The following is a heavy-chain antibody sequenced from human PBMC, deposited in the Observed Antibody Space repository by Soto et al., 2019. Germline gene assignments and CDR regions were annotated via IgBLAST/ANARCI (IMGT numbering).Heavy chain of an antibody. V-gene: IGHV3-21*01. CDR3: APHPLVYYGGNFDY. Sequence: GGSLRLSCAASGFTFSSYSMNWVRQAPGKGLEWVSSISSSSSYIYYADSVKGRFTISRDNAKNSLYLQMNSLRAEDTAVYYCAPHPLVYYGGNFDYWGQGTLGTVSS. CDR1: GFTFSSYS. CDR2: ISSSSSYI. J-gene: IGHJ4*02. D-gene: IGHD4-17*01.